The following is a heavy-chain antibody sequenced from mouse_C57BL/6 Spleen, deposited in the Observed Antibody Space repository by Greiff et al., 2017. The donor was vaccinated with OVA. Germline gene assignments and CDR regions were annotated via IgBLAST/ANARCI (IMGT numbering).Heavy chain of an antibody. CDR2: INYDGSST. Sequence: DVKLVESEGGLVQPGSSMKLSCTASGFTFSDYYMAWVRQVPEKGLEWVANINYDGSSTYYLDSLKSRFIISRDNAKNILYLQMSSLKSEDTATYYCARDTVTTAFDYWGQGTTLTVSS. CDR1: GFTFSDYY. CDR3: ARDTVTTAFDY. J-gene: IGHJ2*01. V-gene: IGHV5-16*01. D-gene: IGHD1-2*01.